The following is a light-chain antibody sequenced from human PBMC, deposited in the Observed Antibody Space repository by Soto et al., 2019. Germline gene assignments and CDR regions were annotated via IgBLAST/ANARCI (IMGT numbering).Light chain of an antibody. Sequence: QSVLTQPPSVSGAPGQRVTISCTGTSSNIGADYNVHWYRQLPGTAPKLLIYGNNHRPSGVPDRFSGSKSGPSASLAITGLQNEDEADYYCQSYDTGLRGMIFGGGTKLTVL. CDR2: GNN. V-gene: IGLV1-40*01. J-gene: IGLJ2*01. CDR3: QSYDTGLRGMI. CDR1: SSNIGADYN.